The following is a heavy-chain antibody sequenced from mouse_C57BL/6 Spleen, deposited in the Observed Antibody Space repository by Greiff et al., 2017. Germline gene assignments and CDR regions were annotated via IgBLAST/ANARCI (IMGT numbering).Heavy chain of an antibody. Sequence: QVQLQQSGPELVKPGASVKISCKASGYAFSSSWMNWVKQRPGKGLEWIGRIYPGDGDTTYNGKFKGKATLTADKSSSTAYMQLSSLTSEDSAVYFCARGGTDYWGQGTTLTVSS. CDR2: IYPGDGDT. V-gene: IGHV1-82*01. J-gene: IGHJ2*01. CDR1: GYAFSSSW. CDR3: ARGGTDY.